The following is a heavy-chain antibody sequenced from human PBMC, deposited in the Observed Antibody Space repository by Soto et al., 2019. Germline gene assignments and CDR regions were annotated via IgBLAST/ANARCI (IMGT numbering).Heavy chain of an antibody. Sequence: LSLTCAISGDSVSSNSAAWNWIRQSPSRGLEWLGRTYYRSKWYNDYAVSVKSRITINPDTSKNQFSLQLNSVTPEDTAVYYCARGASIAARTTRYYYYYYGMDVWGQGTTVTFSS. V-gene: IGHV6-1*01. D-gene: IGHD6-6*01. CDR3: ARGASIAARTTRYYYYYYGMDV. CDR1: GDSVSSNSAA. J-gene: IGHJ6*02. CDR2: TYYRSKWYN.